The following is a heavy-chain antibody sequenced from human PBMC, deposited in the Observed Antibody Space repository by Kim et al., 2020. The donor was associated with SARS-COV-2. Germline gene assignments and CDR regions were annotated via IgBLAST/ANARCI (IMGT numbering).Heavy chain of an antibody. J-gene: IGHJ4*02. CDR3: ARNGGVNYGDLGFDY. V-gene: IGHV3-30*07. Sequence: DSAKDRFNISRDNSKNTLYLQMNSLRDEDKAVYYCARNGGVNYGDLGFDYWGQGTLVTVSS. D-gene: IGHD4-17*01.